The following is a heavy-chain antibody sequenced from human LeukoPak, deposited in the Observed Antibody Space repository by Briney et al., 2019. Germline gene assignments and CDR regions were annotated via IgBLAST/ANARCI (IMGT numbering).Heavy chain of an antibody. CDR1: GFTFSSYS. CDR3: ARANYYDSSGYYP. D-gene: IGHD3-22*01. CDR2: ISSSSSYI. Sequence: GGSLRLSCAASGFTFSSYSMNWVRQAPGKGLEWVSSISSSSSYIYYADSVKGRFTVSRDNAKNSLYLQMNSLRAEDTAVYYCARANYYDSSGYYPWGQGTLVTVSS. V-gene: IGHV3-21*01. J-gene: IGHJ5*02.